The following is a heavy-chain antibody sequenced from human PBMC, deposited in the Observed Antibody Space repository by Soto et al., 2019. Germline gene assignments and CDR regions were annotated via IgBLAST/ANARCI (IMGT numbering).Heavy chain of an antibody. J-gene: IGHJ6*03. V-gene: IGHV1-69*02. CDR2: IIPILGIA. CDR3: ASQLNPNYYGSGCYYSPYYYYYMDV. CDR1: GGTFSSYT. Sequence: SVKVSCKASGGTFSSYTISWVRQAPGQGLEWMGRIIPILGIANYAQKFQGRVAITADKSTSTAYMELSSLRSEDTAVYYCASQLNPNYYGSGCYYSPYYYYYMDVWGQGTTVPVAS. D-gene: IGHD3-10*01.